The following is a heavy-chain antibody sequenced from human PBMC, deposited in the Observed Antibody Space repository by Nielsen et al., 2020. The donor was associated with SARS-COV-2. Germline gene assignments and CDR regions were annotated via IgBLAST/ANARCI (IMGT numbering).Heavy chain of an antibody. D-gene: IGHD3/OR15-3a*01. Sequence: ASVKVSCKASGYTFTGYYIHWVRQAPGQGLEWMGRINPYSGGTNYARKFHGTVTMTRDASISTVYMELTSDDTAVYYCARARATIFGLVMSYGMDVWGQGTTVAVSS. CDR2: INPYSGGT. CDR3: ARARATIFGLVMSYGMDV. CDR1: GYTFTGYY. V-gene: IGHV1-2*06. J-gene: IGHJ6*02.